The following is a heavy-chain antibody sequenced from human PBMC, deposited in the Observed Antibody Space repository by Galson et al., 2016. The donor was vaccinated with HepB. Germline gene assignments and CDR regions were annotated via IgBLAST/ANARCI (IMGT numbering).Heavy chain of an antibody. Sequence: SLRLSCAASEFAFSTYAMSWVRQAPGQGLEWVSASNPSVDSTYYADSVKGRFTISRDNSKNTLYLQLNSLRVEDTAVYYCATGGYCTSTTCYYCAYWGQGTLVTVSS. CDR3: ATGGYCTSTTCYYCAY. D-gene: IGHD2-2*01. J-gene: IGHJ4*02. CDR2: SNPSVDST. V-gene: IGHV3-23*01. CDR1: EFAFSTYA.